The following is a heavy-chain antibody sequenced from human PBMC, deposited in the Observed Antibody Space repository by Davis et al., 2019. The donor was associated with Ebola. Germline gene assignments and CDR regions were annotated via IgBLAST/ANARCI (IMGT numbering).Heavy chain of an antibody. CDR1: GFTFSSYA. D-gene: IGHD4-17*01. V-gene: IGHV3-23*01. Sequence: GGSLRLSCAASGFTFSSYAMSWVRQAPGKGLEWVSAISGSGGSTYYADSVKGRFTISRDNSKNTLYLQMNSLRAEDTAVYYCARDTFYSGETRDWGQGTLVTVSS. J-gene: IGHJ4*02. CDR2: ISGSGGST. CDR3: ARDTFYSGETRD.